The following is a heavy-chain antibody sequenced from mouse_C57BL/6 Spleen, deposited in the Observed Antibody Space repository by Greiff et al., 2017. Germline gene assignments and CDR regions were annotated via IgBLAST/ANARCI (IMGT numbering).Heavy chain of an antibody. CDR3: TRWGLRYYFDY. D-gene: IGHD1-1*01. J-gene: IGHJ2*01. CDR2: IDPETGGT. CDR1: GYTFTDYE. V-gene: IGHV1-15*01. Sequence: QVQLQQSGAELVRPGASVTLSCKASGYTFTDYEMHWVKQTPVHGLEWIGAIDPETGGTAYNQKFKGKAILTADKSSSTAYMELRSLTSEDSAVYYCTRWGLRYYFDYWGQGTTLTVSS.